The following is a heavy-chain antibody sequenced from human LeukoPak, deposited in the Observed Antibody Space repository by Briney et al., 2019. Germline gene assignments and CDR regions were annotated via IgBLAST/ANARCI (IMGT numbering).Heavy chain of an antibody. CDR3: AKDDNYIRFLS. D-gene: IGHD3-16*01. J-gene: IGHJ5*02. Sequence: GGSLRLSCAASGFTFSSYGMHWVRQAPGKGLEWMAFIRHDGSNKYYADSVKGRFTISRDNSKNTLYLQMNSLRAEDTAVYYCAKDDNYIRFLSWGQGTLVTVSS. CDR2: IRHDGSNK. V-gene: IGHV3-30*02. CDR1: GFTFSSYG.